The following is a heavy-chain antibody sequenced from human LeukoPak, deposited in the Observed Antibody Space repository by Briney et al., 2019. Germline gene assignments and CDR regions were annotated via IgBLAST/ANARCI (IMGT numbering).Heavy chain of an antibody. V-gene: IGHV4-59*12. D-gene: IGHD4/OR15-4a*01. J-gene: IGHJ4*02. CDR1: GDSISSYY. CDR2: IYYSGST. Sequence: SETLSLTCTVSGDSISSYYWSWIRQPPGKGLEWIGYIYYSGSTKYNPSLKSRVTISVDTSKNQFSLKLSSVTAADTAVYYCARDPDYKYYFDYWGQGTLVTVSS. CDR3: ARDPDYKYYFDY.